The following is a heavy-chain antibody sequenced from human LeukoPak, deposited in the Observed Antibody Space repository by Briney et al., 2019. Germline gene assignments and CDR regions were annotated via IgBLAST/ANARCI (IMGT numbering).Heavy chain of an antibody. CDR2: INWSGGST. J-gene: IGHJ4*02. V-gene: IGHV3-20*04. CDR3: AKDPVNYCSSTSCYTY. D-gene: IGHD2-2*02. Sequence: GGSLRLSCAASGFTFDDYGLTWVRQPPGKGLEWVSSINWSGGSTAYTDSVKGRFTISRDNSKNTLYLQMNSLRAEDTAVYYYAKDPVNYCSSTSCYTYWGQGTLVTVSS. CDR1: GFTFDDYG.